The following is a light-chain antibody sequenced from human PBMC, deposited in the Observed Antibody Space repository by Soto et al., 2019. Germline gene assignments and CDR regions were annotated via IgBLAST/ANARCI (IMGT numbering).Light chain of an antibody. CDR1: QSVRSN. V-gene: IGKV3-15*01. CDR3: QQYNDWVPT. CDR2: SAS. Sequence: EVVMTQSPATLSVSPGERVTLSCRAGQSVRSNLAWYQQNPGQPPRLLIYSASSRASGIPARSSASGSGTEFTLTISSLKSEDFAVYYCQQYNDWVPTFGRGTKVEI. J-gene: IGKJ1*01.